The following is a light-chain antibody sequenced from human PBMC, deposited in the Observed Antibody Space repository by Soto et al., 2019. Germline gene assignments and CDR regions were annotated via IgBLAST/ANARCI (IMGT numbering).Light chain of an antibody. CDR2: EVS. V-gene: IGLV2-14*01. Sequence: QSALTQPASVSGSPGQSFTISCTGTKTDVGGYNYVSWYQQHPGKAPELMIYEVSHRPSGVSNRFSGSKSDNTASLTISGLQAEDESDYYCSSYTSISTPSVFATEPKVTGL. CDR3: SSYTSISTPSV. J-gene: IGLJ1*01. CDR1: KTDVGGYNY.